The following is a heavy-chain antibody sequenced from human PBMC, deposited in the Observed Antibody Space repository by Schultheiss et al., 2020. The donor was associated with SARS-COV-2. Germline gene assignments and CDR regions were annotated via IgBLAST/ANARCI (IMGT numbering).Heavy chain of an antibody. V-gene: IGHV4-61*08. J-gene: IGHJ4*02. Sequence: SETLSLTCAVSGGSISSGGYYWSWIRQPPGKGLEWIGEINHSGSTNYNPSLKSRVTISVDTSKNQFSLKLSSVTAADTAVYYCARGLGTTKNYWGQGTLVTVSS. CDR3: ARGLGTTKNY. CDR1: GGSISSGGYY. CDR2: INHSGST. D-gene: IGHD3-16*01.